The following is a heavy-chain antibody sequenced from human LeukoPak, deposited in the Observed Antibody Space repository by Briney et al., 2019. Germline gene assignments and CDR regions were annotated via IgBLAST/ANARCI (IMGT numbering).Heavy chain of an antibody. Sequence: PSETLSLTCTVSGGSISSYYWSWIRQPPGKGLGWIGYIYYSGSTNYNPSLKSRVTISVDTSKNQFSLKLSSVTAADTAVYYCARDGFRVVATIDTDGSDYYYGMDVWGQGTTVTVSS. CDR1: GGSISSYY. J-gene: IGHJ6*02. CDR3: ARDGFRVVATIDTDGSDYYYGMDV. D-gene: IGHD5-12*01. V-gene: IGHV4-59*01. CDR2: IYYSGST.